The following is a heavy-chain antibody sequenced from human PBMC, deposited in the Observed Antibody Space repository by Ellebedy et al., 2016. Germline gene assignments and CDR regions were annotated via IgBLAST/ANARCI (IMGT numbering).Heavy chain of an antibody. V-gene: IGHV4-59*02. CDR3: AKWNDGWKAFDV. D-gene: IGHD1-1*01. CDR2: VFHTGTA. Sequence: SETLSLTCNVSGGSVSSDYWNWIRRPPGKGLEWIGYVFHTGTAHYNPSLQSRITISVDTSKSQLSLRLTSVTAADTAVYYCAKWNDGWKAFDVWGQGTMVTVSS. CDR1: GGSVSSDY. J-gene: IGHJ3*01.